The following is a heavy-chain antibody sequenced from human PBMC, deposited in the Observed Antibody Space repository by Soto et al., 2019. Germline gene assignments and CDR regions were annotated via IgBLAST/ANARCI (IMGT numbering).Heavy chain of an antibody. D-gene: IGHD6-13*01. CDR2: ISYDGSNK. Sequence: PGGSLRLSCAASGFTFSSYGMHWVRQAPGKGLEWVAVISYDGSNKYYADSVKGRFTISRDNSKNTLYLQMNSLRAEDTAVYYCAKDQADFYSSSWLDPHLFDYWGQGTLVTVSS. CDR3: AKDQADFYSSSWLDPHLFDY. CDR1: GFTFSSYG. J-gene: IGHJ4*02. V-gene: IGHV3-30*18.